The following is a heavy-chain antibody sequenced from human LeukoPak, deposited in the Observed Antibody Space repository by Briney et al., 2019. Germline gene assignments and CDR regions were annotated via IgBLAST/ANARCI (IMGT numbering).Heavy chain of an antibody. Sequence: SETLSLTCTVSGGSISSSSYYWGWIRQPPGKGLEWIGSIYYSGSTYYNPSLKSRVTISVDTSKNQFSLKLSSVTAANTAVYYCARRYSITIFGVGGNWFDPWGQGTLVTVSS. J-gene: IGHJ5*02. CDR1: GGSISSSSYY. D-gene: IGHD3-3*01. V-gene: IGHV4-39*07. CDR2: IYYSGST. CDR3: ARRYSITIFGVGGNWFDP.